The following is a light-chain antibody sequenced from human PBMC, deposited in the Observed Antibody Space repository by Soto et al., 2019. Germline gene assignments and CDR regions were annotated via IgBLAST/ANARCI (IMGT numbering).Light chain of an antibody. V-gene: IGLV2-14*01. CDR1: SSDVGGYNY. Sequence: QSALTQSASVSGSPGQSSTISCTGTSSDVGGYNYVSWYQQHPGKAPKLIIYDVSNRPSGVSTRFSGSKSGNTASLTISGLQAEDEADYSCCSYTSTNSWVFGGGTKLTVL. J-gene: IGLJ3*02. CDR2: DVS. CDR3: CSYTSTNSWV.